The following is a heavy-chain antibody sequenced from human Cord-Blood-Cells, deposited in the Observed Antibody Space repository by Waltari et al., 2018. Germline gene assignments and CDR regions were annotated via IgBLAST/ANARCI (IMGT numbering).Heavy chain of an antibody. CDR2: IYYSGST. Sequence: QVQLQESGPGLVKPSETLSLTCTVSGGSISSYYWSWIRQPPGKGLEWIGYIYYSGSTNYNPSRKSRVTISVDTSKNQFSLKLSSVTAADTAVYYCARGKTTVVIGSYWYFDLWGRGTLVTVSS. J-gene: IGHJ2*01. V-gene: IGHV4-59*01. D-gene: IGHD4-17*01. CDR3: ARGKTTVVIGSYWYFDL. CDR1: GGSISSYY.